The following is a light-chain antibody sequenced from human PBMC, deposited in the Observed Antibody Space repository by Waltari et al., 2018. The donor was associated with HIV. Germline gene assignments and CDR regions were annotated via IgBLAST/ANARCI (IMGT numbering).Light chain of an antibody. V-gene: IGLV3-25*03. CDR3: QSAASSATYRV. CDR2: KDS. J-gene: IGLJ3*02. CDR1: ALPKQY. Sequence: SYELTQPPSVSVSPGQTARITCSGDALPKQYAYWYQQKPGQAPVLVIYKDSERASGIPERFSGSSSGTTVTLTISGVQAEDEADYYCQSAASSATYRVFGGGTKLTVL.